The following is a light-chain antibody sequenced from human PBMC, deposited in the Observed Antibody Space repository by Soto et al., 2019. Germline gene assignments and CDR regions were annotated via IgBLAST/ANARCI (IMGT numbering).Light chain of an antibody. CDR1: SSDVGSYNY. V-gene: IGLV2-14*01. CDR2: EVS. J-gene: IGLJ2*01. CDR3: SSYTTRGTLV. Sequence: QSALTQPASVSGSPGQSITISCTGTSSDVGSYNYVSWYQQHPVKVPKLIIYEVSNRPSGVSNRFSASKSGNTASLTISGLQAEDEADYYCSSYTTRGTLVFGGGTKLTVL.